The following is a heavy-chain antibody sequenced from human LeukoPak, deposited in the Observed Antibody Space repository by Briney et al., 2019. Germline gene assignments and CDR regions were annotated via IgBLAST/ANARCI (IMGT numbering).Heavy chain of an antibody. D-gene: IGHD2-21*01. CDR1: GFTFSSYG. Sequence: GGSLRLSCAASGFTFSSYGMHWVRQAPGKGLEWVALISYDGSNKYHADSVKGRFTISRDNSKNTLYLQMSSLRAEDTAVYYCAREIAPHYFDYWGQGTLVTVSS. CDR3: AREIAPHYFDY. V-gene: IGHV3-30*03. J-gene: IGHJ4*02. CDR2: ISYDGSNK.